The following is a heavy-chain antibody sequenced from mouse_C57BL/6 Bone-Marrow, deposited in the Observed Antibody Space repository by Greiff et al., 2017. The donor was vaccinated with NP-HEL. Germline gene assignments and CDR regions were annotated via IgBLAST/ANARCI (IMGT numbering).Heavy chain of an antibody. J-gene: IGHJ1*03. CDR1: GYTFTSYW. V-gene: IGHV1-64*01. D-gene: IGHD1-1*01. Sequence: QVQLQQPGAELVKPGASVKLSCKASGYTFTSYWMHWVKQRPGQGLEWIGMIHPNSGSTNYNEKFKGKATLTVDKSSSTAYMQLSSLTSEDSAVYYCARSIYYTTEDVWGTGTTVTVSS. CDR2: IHPNSGST. CDR3: ARSIYYTTEDV.